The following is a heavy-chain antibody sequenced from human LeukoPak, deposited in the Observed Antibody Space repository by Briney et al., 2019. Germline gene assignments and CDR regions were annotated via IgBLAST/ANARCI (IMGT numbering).Heavy chain of an antibody. Sequence: ASVKVSCKASGYTFTGYYMHWVRQAPGQGLEWMGWINPNSGGTNYAQKFRGRVTMTRDTSISTAYMELSRLRSDDTAVYYCARGGIYCSGGSCYASRAFDIWGQGTMVTVSS. CDR3: ARGGIYCSGGSCYASRAFDI. D-gene: IGHD2-15*01. V-gene: IGHV1-2*02. J-gene: IGHJ3*02. CDR2: INPNSGGT. CDR1: GYTFTGYY.